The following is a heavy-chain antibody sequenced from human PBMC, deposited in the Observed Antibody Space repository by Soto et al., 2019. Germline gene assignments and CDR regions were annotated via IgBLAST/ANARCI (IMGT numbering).Heavy chain of an antibody. V-gene: IGHV1-69*02. D-gene: IGHD5-18*01. CDR1: GGTFSSYT. CDR2: IIPILGIA. CDR3: ARNAAMGAMRDYYYYMDV. Sequence: QVQLVQSGAEVKKPGSSVKVSCKASGGTFSSYTISWVRQAPGQGLEWMGRIIPILGIANYAQKFLGRVTITADKSTRTAYMELSSRRSEDTAVYYCARNAAMGAMRDYYYYMDVWGKGTTVTVSS. J-gene: IGHJ6*03.